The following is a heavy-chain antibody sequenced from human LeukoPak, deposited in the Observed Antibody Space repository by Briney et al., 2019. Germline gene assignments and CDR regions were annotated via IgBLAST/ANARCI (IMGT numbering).Heavy chain of an antibody. J-gene: IGHJ4*02. Sequence: GASVKVSCKASGGTFSSYTISWVRQAPGQGLEWMGRIIPILGIANYAQKFQGRVTVTADKSTSTAYMELSSLRPEDTAVYYCAREGDMTPFDYWGQGTLVTVSS. CDR2: IIPILGIA. CDR3: AREGDMTPFDY. CDR1: GGTFSSYT. V-gene: IGHV1-69*04.